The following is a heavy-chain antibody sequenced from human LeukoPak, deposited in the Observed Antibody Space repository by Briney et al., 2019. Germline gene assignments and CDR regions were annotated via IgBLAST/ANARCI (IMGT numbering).Heavy chain of an antibody. J-gene: IGHJ4*02. D-gene: IGHD5-12*01. Sequence: GGSLRLSCTASGFTFGDYAMTWVRQAPGKGLEWVAVISYDGSNEYYADSVKGRFTISRDNSKNVLYLQMNSLRAEDTAVYYCARGRGSDSGYDFTLDYWGQGTLVTVSS. CDR1: GFTFGDYA. CDR3: ARGRGSDSGYDFTLDY. V-gene: IGHV3-30*04. CDR2: ISYDGSNE.